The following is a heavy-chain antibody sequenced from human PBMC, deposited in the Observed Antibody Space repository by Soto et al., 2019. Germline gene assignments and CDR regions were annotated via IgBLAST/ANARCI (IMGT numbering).Heavy chain of an antibody. J-gene: IGHJ6*03. CDR2: IYYSGST. CDR3: ARGRAIGQQLWYYYMDV. Sequence: SETLSLTCTVSGGSISSYYWSWIRQPPGKGLEWIGYIYYSGSTNYNPSLKSRVTISVDTSKNQFSLKLSSVTAADTAVYYCARGRAIGQQLWYYYMDVWGKGTTVTVSS. V-gene: IGHV4-59*01. D-gene: IGHD6-13*01. CDR1: GGSISSYY.